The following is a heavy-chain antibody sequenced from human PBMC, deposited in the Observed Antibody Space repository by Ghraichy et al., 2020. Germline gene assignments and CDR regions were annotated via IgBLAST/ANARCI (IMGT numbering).Heavy chain of an antibody. D-gene: IGHD2-21*02. CDR2: ISYDGSNK. V-gene: IGHV3-30*18. J-gene: IGHJ6*02. CDR3: AKDALAYCGGDCSHGVSGMDV. CDR1: GFTFSSYG. Sequence: GSLRLSCAASGFTFSSYGMHWVRQAPGKGLEWVAVISYDGSNKYYADSVKGRFTISRDNSKNTLYLQMNSLRAEDTAVYYCAKDALAYCGGDCSHGVSGMDVWGQGTTVTVSS.